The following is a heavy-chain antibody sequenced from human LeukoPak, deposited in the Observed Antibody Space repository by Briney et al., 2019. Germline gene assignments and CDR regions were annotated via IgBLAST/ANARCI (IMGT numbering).Heavy chain of an antibody. CDR2: ISGSGGST. J-gene: IGHJ4*02. D-gene: IGHD3-3*01. Sequence: GGSLRLSCAASGFTFSSYAMSWVRQAPGKGLEWVSAISGSGGSTYYADSVKGRFTISRDNSKNTLYLQMNSLRAEDTAVYYCAKDGAKCITIFGVVPYDYWGQGALVTVSP. V-gene: IGHV3-23*01. CDR1: GFTFSSYA. CDR3: AKDGAKCITIFGVVPYDY.